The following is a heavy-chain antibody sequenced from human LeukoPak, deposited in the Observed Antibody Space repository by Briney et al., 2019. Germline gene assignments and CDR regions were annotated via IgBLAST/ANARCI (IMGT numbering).Heavy chain of an antibody. J-gene: IGHJ4*02. CDR1: GGPFRGYY. V-gene: IGHV4-34*01. Sequence: SETLSLTCGVYGGPFRGYYWSWIRQSPGKGLEWIGEINHSGNTNYNPSLKSRVTMSVDTSKRQFSLKLSSVTAADTAVYYCARLGPLTYYYDSSGYYYLDYWGQGTLVTVSS. D-gene: IGHD3-22*01. CDR2: INHSGNT. CDR3: ARLGPLTYYYDSSGYYYLDY.